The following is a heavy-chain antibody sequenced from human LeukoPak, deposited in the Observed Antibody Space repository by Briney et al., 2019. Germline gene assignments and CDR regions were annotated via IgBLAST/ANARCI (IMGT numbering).Heavy chain of an antibody. CDR3: ARDANYSSWSFFDY. CDR1: GFTFTTYW. D-gene: IGHD6-13*01. J-gene: IGHJ4*02. CDR2: IKQDGTEK. V-gene: IGHV3-7*01. Sequence: GGSLRLSCAASGFTFTTYWLGWVRQPPGKGLEWVANIKQDGTEKYYVDSVKGRFTISRDNAKNSLYLLMNSLRAEDTAVYYCARDANYSSWSFFDYWGQGTLVTVSS.